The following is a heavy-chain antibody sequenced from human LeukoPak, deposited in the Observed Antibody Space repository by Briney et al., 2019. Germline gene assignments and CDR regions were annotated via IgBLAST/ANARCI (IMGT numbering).Heavy chain of an antibody. CDR2: ISYDGSDK. CDR1: GFTFSSYG. CDR3: ARAPRYSSLGY. D-gene: IGHD6-13*01. Sequence: GGSLRLSCAASGFTFSSYGLHWVRQAPGKGLEWVAVISYDGSDKYYADSVKGRFTISRDNSKNTLYLQMNSLRAEDTAVYYCARAPRYSSLGYWGQGTLVTVSS. V-gene: IGHV3-30*03. J-gene: IGHJ4*02.